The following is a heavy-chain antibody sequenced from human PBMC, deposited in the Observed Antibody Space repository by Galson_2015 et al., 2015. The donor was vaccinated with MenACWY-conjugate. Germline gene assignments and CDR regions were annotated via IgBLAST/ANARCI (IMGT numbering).Heavy chain of an antibody. Sequence: ETLSLTCTVSGYSISSGYYWGWIRQPPGKGLEWIGSIYHSGSTYYNPSLKSRVTISVDTSKNQFSLKLSSVTAADTAVYYCARDLGGDRSWSSYYFDYWGQGTLVTVSS. CDR1: GYSISSGYY. CDR3: ARDLGGDRSWSSYYFDY. J-gene: IGHJ4*02. CDR2: IYHSGST. D-gene: IGHD6-13*01. V-gene: IGHV4-38-2*02.